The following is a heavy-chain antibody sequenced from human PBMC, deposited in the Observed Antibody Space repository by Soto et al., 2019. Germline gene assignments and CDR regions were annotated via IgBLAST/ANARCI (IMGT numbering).Heavy chain of an antibody. J-gene: IGHJ5*01. D-gene: IGHD3-10*01. CDR2: IYYSGST. CDR1: GGSTSRYY. V-gene: IGHV4-59*01. CDR3: ARYPGSGSHSGWFDS. Sequence: SETLSLTCTVSGGSTSRYYWNWIRQPPGKGLEWIGYIYYSGSTNYNPSLKSRVTISVDTSKNQFSLKLSSVTAADTAVYYCARYPGSGSHSGWFDSWGPGILVTVSS.